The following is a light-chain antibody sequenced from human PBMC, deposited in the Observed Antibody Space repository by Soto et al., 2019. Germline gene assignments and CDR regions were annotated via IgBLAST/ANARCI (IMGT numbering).Light chain of an antibody. CDR1: SIDVGNFDL. CDR2: QVS. V-gene: IGLV2-18*01. J-gene: IGLJ3*02. CDR3: SLKTSSVTWV. Sequence: QSALTQPPSVSGSPGQSVTISCTGTSIDVGNFDLVSWYQQPPGTAPKLLIYQVSNRPSGVPDRFSGSQSGNTASLTISGLQAEDEADYYFSLKTSSVTWVFGGGTKLTAL.